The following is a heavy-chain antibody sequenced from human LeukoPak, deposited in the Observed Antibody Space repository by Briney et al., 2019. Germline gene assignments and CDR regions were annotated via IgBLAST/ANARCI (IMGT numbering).Heavy chain of an antibody. CDR1: GFTFDDYA. Sequence: PGRPLRLSCAASGFTFDDYAMHWVRQAPGKGLEWVSGISWNSGSIGYADSVKGRFTISRDNAKNSLYLQMNSLRAEDTALYYCAKDRGRYCSGGSCYSDYYYYYGMDVWGQGTTVTVSS. J-gene: IGHJ6*02. V-gene: IGHV3-9*01. D-gene: IGHD2-15*01. CDR3: AKDRGRYCSGGSCYSDYYYYYGMDV. CDR2: ISWNSGSI.